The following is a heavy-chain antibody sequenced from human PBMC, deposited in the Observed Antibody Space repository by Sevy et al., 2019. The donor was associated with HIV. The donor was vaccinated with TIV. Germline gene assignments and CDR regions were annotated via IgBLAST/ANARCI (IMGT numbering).Heavy chain of an antibody. Sequence: SETLSLTCTVSGGSVSSGSYYWSWIRQPPGKGLEWIGYIYYSGSTNYNPSLKSPVTISVDTSKNQFSLKLSSVTAADTAVYYCARDLTTVTIDYYYGMDVWGQGTTVTVSS. D-gene: IGHD4-17*01. J-gene: IGHJ6*02. CDR2: IYYSGST. CDR1: GGSVSSGSYY. CDR3: ARDLTTVTIDYYYGMDV. V-gene: IGHV4-61*01.